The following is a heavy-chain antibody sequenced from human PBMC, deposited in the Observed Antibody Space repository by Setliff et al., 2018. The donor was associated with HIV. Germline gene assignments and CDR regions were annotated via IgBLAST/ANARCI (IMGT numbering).Heavy chain of an antibody. D-gene: IGHD1-1*01. V-gene: IGHV3-48*01. J-gene: IGHJ6*03. Sequence: GGSLRLSCEASGFPLYTYDMNWVRQAPGKALEWISFISHGGATKYYADSVKGRFTISRDNSKNMMNLQMNSLRAEDTAVYYCARGSNPTGNYDFYFLDVWGKGTTVTVSS. CDR1: GFPLYTYD. CDR3: ARGSNPTGNYDFYFLDV. CDR2: ISHGGATK.